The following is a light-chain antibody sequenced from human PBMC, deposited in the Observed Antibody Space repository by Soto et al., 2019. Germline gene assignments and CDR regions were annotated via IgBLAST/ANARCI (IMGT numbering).Light chain of an antibody. CDR3: HQRQSWPRT. J-gene: IGKJ1*01. CDR2: LTS. V-gene: IGKV3-11*01. CDR1: QALNTR. Sequence: EILLTQSPATLSAFPGERVTPSCRASQALNTRLAWYQHKPGQAPRLLIYLTSNRAAGVPSRFSAWGSETDFTLTISDVQPEDFAVYYCHQRQSWPRTFGQGTKVDIK.